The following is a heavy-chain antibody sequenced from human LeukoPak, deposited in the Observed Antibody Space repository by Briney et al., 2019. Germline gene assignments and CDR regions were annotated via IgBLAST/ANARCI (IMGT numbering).Heavy chain of an antibody. D-gene: IGHD5-24*01. J-gene: IGHJ4*02. Sequence: GGSLRLSCSASGFAFSRFAMTWVRHLPGKGLEWVSTIRGSGDITYYADSVKGRFIISRDNSKNTLYLQMNSLRAEDTGMYYCARDRADGYTNYGDDWGQGTLVTVSS. V-gene: IGHV3-23*01. CDR2: IRGSGDIT. CDR3: ARDRADGYTNYGDD. CDR1: GFAFSRFA.